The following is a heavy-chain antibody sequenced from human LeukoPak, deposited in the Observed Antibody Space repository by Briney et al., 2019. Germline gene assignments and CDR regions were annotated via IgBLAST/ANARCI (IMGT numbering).Heavy chain of an antibody. Sequence: SETLSLTCAVSGASISSYYWSWIRQPAGKRLEWIGRIYTSGTTYYNPSLKSRVTLSVDTSKNQFSLKQNSVTAADTAMYYCAGGIAAGTYWGQGTLVTVSS. D-gene: IGHD6-13*01. CDR1: GASISSYY. CDR3: AGGIAAGTY. J-gene: IGHJ4*02. CDR2: IYTSGTT. V-gene: IGHV4-4*07.